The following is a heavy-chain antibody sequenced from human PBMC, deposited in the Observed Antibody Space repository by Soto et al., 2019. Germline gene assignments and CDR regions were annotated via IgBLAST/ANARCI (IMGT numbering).Heavy chain of an antibody. D-gene: IGHD5-12*01. CDR3: ARDYGTSMATIPLYYYYYGMDV. CDR2: IKQDGSEK. CDR1: GFTFSSYW. V-gene: IGHV3-7*03. Sequence: GGSLRLSCAASGFTFSSYWMSWVRQAPGKGLEWVANIKQDGSEKYYVDSVKGRFTISRDNAKNSLYLQMNSLRAEDTAVYYCARDYGTSMATIPLYYYYYGMDVWGQGTTVTVSS. J-gene: IGHJ6*02.